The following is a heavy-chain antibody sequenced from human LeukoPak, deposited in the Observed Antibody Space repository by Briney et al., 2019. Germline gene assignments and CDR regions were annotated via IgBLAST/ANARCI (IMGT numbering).Heavy chain of an antibody. J-gene: IGHJ6*03. CDR3: ARGAAIFGVVMPYYYYYYMDV. V-gene: IGHV4-34*01. D-gene: IGHD3-3*01. CDR2: INHSGST. CDR1: GGSFSGYY. Sequence: SETLSLTCTVYGGSFSGYYWSWIRQPPGKGLEWIGEINHSGSTNYNPSLKSRVTISVDTSKNQFSLKLSSVTAVDTAVYYCARGAAIFGVVMPYYYYYYMDVWGKGTTVTVSS.